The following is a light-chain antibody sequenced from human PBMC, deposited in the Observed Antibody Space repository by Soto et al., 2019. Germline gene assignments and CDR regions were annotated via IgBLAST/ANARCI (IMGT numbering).Light chain of an antibody. J-gene: IGKJ1*01. V-gene: IGKV3-15*01. Sequence: EILLTQSPGTLSLSSGERATLSCRASQSVSSSYLAWYQQKPGQAPRLLIHGASTRATGFPARFSGSGSGTDLTLTISSLLSENFAVYYCPQYNNWPWTVGQGAKGDI. CDR2: GAS. CDR3: PQYNNWPWT. CDR1: QSVSSSY.